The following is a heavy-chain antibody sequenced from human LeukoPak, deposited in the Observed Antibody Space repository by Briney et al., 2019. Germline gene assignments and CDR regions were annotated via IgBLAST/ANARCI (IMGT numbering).Heavy chain of an antibody. Sequence: ASVKVSCKASGYTFTSYYMHWVRQAPGQGLEWMGLINPSGGSTSYAQKFQGRVTMTRDTSTSTVYMELSSLRSEDTAVYYCARGLVVVAATPYWYFDLWGRGTLVTVSS. J-gene: IGHJ2*01. CDR1: GYTFTSYY. V-gene: IGHV1-46*01. D-gene: IGHD2-15*01. CDR2: INPSGGST. CDR3: ARGLVVVAATPYWYFDL.